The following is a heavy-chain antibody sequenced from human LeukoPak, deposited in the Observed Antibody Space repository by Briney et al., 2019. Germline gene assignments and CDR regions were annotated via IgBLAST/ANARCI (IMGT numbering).Heavy chain of an antibody. J-gene: IGHJ4*02. CDR2: ISPSGDRT. V-gene: IGHV3-23*01. CDR3: AIMHGYYDGSGFWVQ. CDR1: GFTFSSYA. D-gene: IGHD3-22*01. Sequence: AGGSLRLSCAASGFTFSSYAMSWVRQAPGKGLEWVSFISPSGDRTSNADSVEGRFTISRDNTRNTLYLQMNSLRDEDTGVYYCAIMHGYYDGSGFWVQWGQGTPVTVSS.